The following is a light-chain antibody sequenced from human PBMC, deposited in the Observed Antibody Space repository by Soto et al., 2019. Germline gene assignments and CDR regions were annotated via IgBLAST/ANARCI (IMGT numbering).Light chain of an antibody. Sequence: EIVLTQSPCTLSLSPGERATLSCRASQSVSSSYLAWYQQKPGQAPRLLIYGASRRATGIPDRFSGSGSGTDFTLTISSLQPEDFATYYCQQSDSTPRTFGPGTKVDIK. CDR1: QSVSSSY. CDR2: GAS. CDR3: QQSDSTPRT. J-gene: IGKJ3*01. V-gene: IGKV3-20*01.